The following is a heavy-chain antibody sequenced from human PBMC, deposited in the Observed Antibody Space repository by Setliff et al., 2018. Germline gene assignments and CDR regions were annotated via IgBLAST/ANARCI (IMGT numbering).Heavy chain of an antibody. Sequence: GGSLRLSCATSGFTFSDYYMSWIRQTPGKGLEWVAYISSSGSLIYYPDSVKGRFTISRDNAKKSVDMQMNSLRAEDTAVYYCATKAVAGTGGQGTLVTVSS. CDR3: ATKAVAGT. CDR1: GFTFSDYY. V-gene: IGHV3-11*01. J-gene: IGHJ4*02. CDR2: ISSSGSLI. D-gene: IGHD6-19*01.